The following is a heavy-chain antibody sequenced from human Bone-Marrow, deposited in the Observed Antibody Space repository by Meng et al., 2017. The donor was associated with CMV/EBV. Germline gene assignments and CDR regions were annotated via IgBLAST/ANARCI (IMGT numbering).Heavy chain of an antibody. J-gene: IGHJ4*02. CDR1: FFFSAYY. V-gene: IGHV1-2*04. Sequence: FFFSAYYMHWGRQAPGQRREWMGWISPDTGVTRYAEKFQGLVTLTRDTSINTVYFFLGILPSHSTAVFYGARIVCNGGSCHNRYFSSSGQGALVTVSS. CDR3: ARIVCNGGSCHNRYFSS. CDR2: ISPDTGVT. D-gene: IGHD2-15*01.